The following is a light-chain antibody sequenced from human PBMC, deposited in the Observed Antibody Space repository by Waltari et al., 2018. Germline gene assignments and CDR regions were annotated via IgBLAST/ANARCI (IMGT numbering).Light chain of an antibody. CDR1: SSNIGNNF. J-gene: IGLJ3*02. Sequence: QSVLSQPPSTSGTPGQTVTISCSGPSSNIGNNFVSWYRQVPGTAPKLLIYTTNQRPSGVPDRISGSRSGTSASLALSGLLSEDEAEYFCAVWDDSLNAWVFGGGTRLTVL. CDR3: AVWDDSLNAWV. CDR2: TTN. V-gene: IGLV1-44*01.